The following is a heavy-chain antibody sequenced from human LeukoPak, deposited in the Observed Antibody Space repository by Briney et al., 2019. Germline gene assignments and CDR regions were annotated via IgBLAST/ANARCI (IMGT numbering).Heavy chain of an antibody. J-gene: IGHJ2*01. CDR1: GYTFTGYY. V-gene: IGHV1-2*06. CDR2: INPNSGGT. Sequence: GASVKVPCKASGYTFTGYYMHWVRQAPGQGLEWMGRINPNSGGTNYAQKFQGRVTMTRDTSISTAYMELSRLRSDDTAVYYCAREAKDWYFDLWGRGTLVTVSS. CDR3: AREAKDWYFDL.